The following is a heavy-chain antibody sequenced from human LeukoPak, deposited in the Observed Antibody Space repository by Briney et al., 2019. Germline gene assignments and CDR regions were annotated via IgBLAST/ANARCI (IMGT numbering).Heavy chain of an antibody. CDR2: IYSGGTT. D-gene: IGHD6-19*01. J-gene: IGHJ4*02. Sequence: GGSPRLSCAASGFTVSSNYMSWVRQPPGKGLEWVSVIYSGGTTFYAYSVKGRFTISRDNSKSTLYLQMNCLTADDTAVYYCAKLKGWYREGYFDYWGQGTVVTVSS. CDR3: AKLKGWYREGYFDY. V-gene: IGHV3-53*01. CDR1: GFTVSSNY.